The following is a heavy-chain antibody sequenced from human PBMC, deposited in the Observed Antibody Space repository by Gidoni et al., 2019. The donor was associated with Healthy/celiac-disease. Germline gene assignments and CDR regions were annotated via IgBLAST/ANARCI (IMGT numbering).Heavy chain of an antibody. V-gene: IGHV4-34*01. CDR3: ARGQTTVSYYYYYGMDV. CDR1: GGSFSGYY. J-gene: IGHJ6*02. Sequence: QVQLQQWGAGPLKPSETLSPTCAVYGGSFSGYYWSWIRQPPGKGLEWIGEINHSGSTNYNPSLKSRVTISVDTSKNQFSLKLSSVTAADTAVYYCARGQTTVSYYYYYGMDVWGQGTTVTVSS. CDR2: INHSGST. D-gene: IGHD4-17*01.